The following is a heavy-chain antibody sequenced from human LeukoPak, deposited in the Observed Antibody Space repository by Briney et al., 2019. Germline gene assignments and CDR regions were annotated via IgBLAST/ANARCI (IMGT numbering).Heavy chain of an antibody. Sequence: PSETLSLTFSVSGDSISNYYWTWIRLPPGKGLEWLGFIHHTGHSTYNPSLKSRVTMSVDTSKNHFSLSLTSVTAADTAVYYCARESNYDSSGYYLDYWGQGTLVTVSS. D-gene: IGHD3-22*01. V-gene: IGHV4-59*13. CDR3: ARESNYDSSGYYLDY. J-gene: IGHJ4*02. CDR2: IHHTGHS. CDR1: GDSISNYY.